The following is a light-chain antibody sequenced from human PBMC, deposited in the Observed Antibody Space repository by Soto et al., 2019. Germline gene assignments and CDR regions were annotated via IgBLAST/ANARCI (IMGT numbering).Light chain of an antibody. CDR2: AAS. Sequence: DIQMTQSPSSLSASVGDRVTITCRASQGIRDALGWYQQKPGKAPKRLIYAASSLQSGVPSRFSSSGSVTEFTLTISSLQPEDFATYYCLQHNSYPLAFGQGTKVEIK. V-gene: IGKV1-17*01. J-gene: IGKJ1*01. CDR3: LQHNSYPLA. CDR1: QGIRDA.